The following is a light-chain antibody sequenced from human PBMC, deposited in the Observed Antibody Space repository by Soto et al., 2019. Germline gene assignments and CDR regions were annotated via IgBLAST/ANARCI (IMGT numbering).Light chain of an antibody. Sequence: QSVLTQPASVSGSPGQSITTSCTGTSSDVGGYNYVSWYQQHPGKAPKLMIYEVSNRPSGVSNRSSGSKSGNTASLTISGLQAEDEADYYCSSYTSSTFYVFGTGTKATVL. J-gene: IGLJ1*01. CDR3: SSYTSSTFYV. CDR1: SSDVGGYNY. CDR2: EVS. V-gene: IGLV2-14*01.